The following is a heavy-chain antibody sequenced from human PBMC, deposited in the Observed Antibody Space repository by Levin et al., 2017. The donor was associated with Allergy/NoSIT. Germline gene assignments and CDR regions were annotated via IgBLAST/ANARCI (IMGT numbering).Heavy chain of an antibody. J-gene: IGHJ4*02. V-gene: IGHV3-9*01. CDR1: GFTFDDYA. D-gene: IGHD6-6*01. Sequence: SLKISCAASGFTFDDYAMHWVRQAPGKGLEWVSGISWNSGSIGYADSVKGRFTISRDNAKNSLYLQMNSLRAEDTALYYCATQKYSNKEFDYWGQGTLVTVSS. CDR3: ATQKYSNKEFDY. CDR2: ISWNSGSI.